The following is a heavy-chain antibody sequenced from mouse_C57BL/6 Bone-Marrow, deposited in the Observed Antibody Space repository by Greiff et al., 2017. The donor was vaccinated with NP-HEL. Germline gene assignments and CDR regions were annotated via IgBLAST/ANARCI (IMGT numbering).Heavy chain of an antibody. V-gene: IGHV14-4*01. CDR3: TTEIYYDYDWYFDV. CDR1: GFNIKDDY. CDR2: IDPENGDT. D-gene: IGHD2-4*01. Sequence: VQLQQSGAELVRPGASVKLSCTASGFNIKDDYMHWVKQRPEQGLEWIGWIDPENGDTEYASKFQGKATITADTSSNPAYLQLSSLTSEDTAVYYCTTEIYYDYDWYFDVWGTGTTVTVSS. J-gene: IGHJ1*03.